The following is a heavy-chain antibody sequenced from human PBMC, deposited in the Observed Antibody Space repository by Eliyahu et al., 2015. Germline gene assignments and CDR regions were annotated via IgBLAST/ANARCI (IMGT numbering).Heavy chain of an antibody. D-gene: IGHD6-19*01. V-gene: IGHV3-9*01. CDR1: GFTFDDYA. Sequence: EVQLVESGGGLVQPGRSLRLSCAASGFTFDDYAMHWVRQAPGKGLEWVSGISWNSGSIGYADSVKGRFTISRDNAKNSLYLQMNSLRAEDTALYYCAKARGSSGWTVPEYWGQGTLVTVSS. CDR3: AKARGSSGWTVPEY. CDR2: ISWNSGSI. J-gene: IGHJ4*02.